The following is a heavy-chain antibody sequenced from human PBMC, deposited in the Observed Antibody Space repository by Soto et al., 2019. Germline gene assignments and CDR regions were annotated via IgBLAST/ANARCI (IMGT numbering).Heavy chain of an antibody. V-gene: IGHV3-7*03. D-gene: IGHD3-10*02. J-gene: IGHJ4*02. CDR2: IKEDGSEK. CDR1: GFTFSSYW. Sequence: PGGSLRLSCAASGFTFSSYWMNWVRQAPGKGLGWVANIKEDGSEKYYVDSVKGRFTISRDNAKNSLFLQMNSLRAEDTAVYYCARIRCLDYWGQGTLVTVSS. CDR3: ARIRCLDY.